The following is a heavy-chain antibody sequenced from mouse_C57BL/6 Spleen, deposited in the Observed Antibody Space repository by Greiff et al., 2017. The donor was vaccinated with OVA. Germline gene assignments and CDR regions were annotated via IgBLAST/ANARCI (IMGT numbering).Heavy chain of an antibody. CDR1: GYTFTSYW. J-gene: IGHJ4*01. CDR2: IHPNSGST. V-gene: IGHV1-64*01. CDR3: ARDYYGSSYDYAMDY. Sequence: QVQLKQPGAELVKPGASVKLSCKASGYTFTSYWMHWVKQRPGQGLEWIGMIHPNSGSTNYNEKFKSKATLTVDQSSSTAYMQISSLSSEDSAFYYCARDYYGSSYDYAMDYWGQGTSVTVSS. D-gene: IGHD1-1*01.